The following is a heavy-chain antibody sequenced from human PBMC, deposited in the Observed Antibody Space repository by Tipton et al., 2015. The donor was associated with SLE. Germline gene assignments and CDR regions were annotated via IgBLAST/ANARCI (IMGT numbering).Heavy chain of an antibody. Sequence: GSLRLSCAASGFTLSDYEMNWVRQAPGKGLEWVSYIFTGGRTYYADSVKGRFTISRDNSKNTLYLQMNSLRAEDTAVYYCATSLLLGIDYWGQGTLVTVSS. CDR2: IFTGGRT. CDR1: GFTLSDYE. J-gene: IGHJ4*02. CDR3: ATSLLLGIDY. D-gene: IGHD7-27*01. V-gene: IGHV3-66*02.